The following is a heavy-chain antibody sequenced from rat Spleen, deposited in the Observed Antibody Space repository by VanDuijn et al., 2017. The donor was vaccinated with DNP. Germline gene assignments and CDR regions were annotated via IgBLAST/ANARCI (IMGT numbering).Heavy chain of an antibody. CDR1: GYSISSSYR. V-gene: IGHV3-3*01. CDR3: AKHARPIGRVYYYAMDA. CDR2: VNSAGTT. D-gene: IGHD1-4*01. Sequence: EVQLQESGPGLVKPSQSLSLTCSVTGYSISSSYRWNWIRKFPGNKLEWMGSVNSAGTTNYNPSLKSRISITRDTSKNPLFLQVNSVTTEDTAIYYCAKHARPIGRVYYYAMDAWGQGTSVTVSS. J-gene: IGHJ4*01.